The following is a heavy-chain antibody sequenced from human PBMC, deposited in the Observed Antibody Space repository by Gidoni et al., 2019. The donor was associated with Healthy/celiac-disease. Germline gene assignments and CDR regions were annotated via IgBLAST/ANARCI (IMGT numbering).Heavy chain of an antibody. V-gene: IGHV3-23*01. D-gene: IGHD2-15*01. Sequence: VQLLESGGGLVQPGGSLRLSCAASALSFSSYAMSWVRRAPGKGLEWVSAICGSGGSTYYADSVKGRFTNSRNNSKNTLYLQMNSLRAEDAAVYYWAKEGKDIVVVVAATGTWFDPWGQGTLVTVSS. CDR1: ALSFSSYA. J-gene: IGHJ5*02. CDR3: AKEGKDIVVVVAATGTWFDP. CDR2: ICGSGGST.